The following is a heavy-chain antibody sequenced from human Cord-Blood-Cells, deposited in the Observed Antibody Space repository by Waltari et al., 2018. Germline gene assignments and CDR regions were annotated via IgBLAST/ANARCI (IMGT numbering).Heavy chain of an antibody. CDR1: GDSVSSNSSA. Sequence: QVQLQQSGPGLVKPSQTLSLTCAISGDSVSSNSSACNWIRQSPSKGLAWLGRTYYRSNWYNEYAGSVNIRISINPDTSKNQFSLQLNSVTPEDTAVYYCARDRANCSSTSCYTGAFDIWGQGTMVTVSS. D-gene: IGHD2-2*02. V-gene: IGHV6-1*01. CDR2: TYYRSNWYN. CDR3: ARDRANCSSTSCYTGAFDI. J-gene: IGHJ3*02.